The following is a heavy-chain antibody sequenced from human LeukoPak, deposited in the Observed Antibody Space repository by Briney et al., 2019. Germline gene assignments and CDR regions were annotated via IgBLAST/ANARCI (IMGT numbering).Heavy chain of an antibody. CDR2: ISSNGGNK. CDR1: GFTFSSYA. V-gene: IGHV3-30-3*01. D-gene: IGHD6-19*01. CDR3: ARDRSSGWYVYYYGMDV. J-gene: IGHJ6*02. Sequence: GGSLRLSCAASGFTFSSYAMHWVRQAPGKGLEWVGGISSNGGNKNYADSVKGRFTISRDNSKNTLYLQMNSLRAEDTAVYYCARDRSSGWYVYYYGMDVWGQGTTVTVSS.